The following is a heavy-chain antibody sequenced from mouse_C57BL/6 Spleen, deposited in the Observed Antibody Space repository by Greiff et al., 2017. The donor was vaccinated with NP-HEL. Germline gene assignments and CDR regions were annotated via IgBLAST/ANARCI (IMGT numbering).Heavy chain of an antibody. V-gene: IGHV5-6*01. CDR3: ARQGYYGCSYYWFAY. D-gene: IGHD1-1*01. CDR1: GFTFSSYG. J-gene: IGHJ3*01. Sequence: EVKLMESGGDLVKPGGSLKLSCAASGFTFSSYGMSWVRQTPDKRLEWVATISSGGSYTYYPDSVKGRFTISRDNAKNTLYLQMSSLKSEDTAMYYWARQGYYGCSYYWFAYRGQGTLVTV. CDR2: ISSGGSYT.